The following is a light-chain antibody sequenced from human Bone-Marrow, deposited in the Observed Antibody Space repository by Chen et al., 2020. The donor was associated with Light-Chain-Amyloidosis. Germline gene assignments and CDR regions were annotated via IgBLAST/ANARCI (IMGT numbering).Light chain of an antibody. V-gene: IGLV3-25*03. Sequence: SYELTQPPSVSVSPGQTARITCSGDDLPTKYAYWYQQKPGPAPVLVIHRDTERPSGISARVSGSSSGTTATLTISGVQAEDEADYHCQSADSSGTYEVIFGGGTKLTVL. CDR3: QSADSSGTYEVI. CDR1: DLPTKY. CDR2: RDT. J-gene: IGLJ2*01.